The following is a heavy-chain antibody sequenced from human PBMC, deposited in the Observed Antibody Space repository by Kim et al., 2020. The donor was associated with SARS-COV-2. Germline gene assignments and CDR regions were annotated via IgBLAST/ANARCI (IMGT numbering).Heavy chain of an antibody. Sequence: SETLSLTCTVSGGSISSGGYYWSWIRQHPGKGLEWIGYMYASGSTYNNPSLKSRVTISVDTSKNQFSLKLSSVTAADTAVYYCAKGWYYDSSGYYFFGMDVWGQGTTVTVSS. CDR2: MYASGST. CDR3: AKGWYYDSSGYYFFGMDV. V-gene: IGHV4-31*03. D-gene: IGHD3-22*01. J-gene: IGHJ6*02. CDR1: GGSISSGGYY.